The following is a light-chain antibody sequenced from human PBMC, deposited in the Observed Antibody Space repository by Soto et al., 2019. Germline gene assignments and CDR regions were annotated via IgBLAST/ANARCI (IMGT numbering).Light chain of an antibody. Sequence: DIQMTQSPSSLSASVGDRVTITCRASQSIGTYLNWYLQKPVKAPQLLIHAASSLQTGVPSRFSGSGSGTEFTLTISSLQPEDFASFYCQQSFSTPPTFGEGTKLAIK. CDR3: QQSFSTPPT. CDR2: AAS. J-gene: IGKJ2*01. V-gene: IGKV1-39*01. CDR1: QSIGTY.